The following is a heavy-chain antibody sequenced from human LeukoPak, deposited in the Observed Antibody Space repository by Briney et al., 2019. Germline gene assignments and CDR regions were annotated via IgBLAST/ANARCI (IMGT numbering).Heavy chain of an antibody. J-gene: IGHJ5*02. CDR2: IYASGRT. CDR1: GDSISTGYY. V-gene: IGHV4-61*02. CDR3: ARAIDSRNYQHKGFDP. D-gene: IGHD3-22*01. Sequence: PSETLSLTYTVSGDSISTGYYWDWFRQPAGKALEWIGRIYASGRTNYNPSLKSRVTISLDTSKNQFSLKLNSVTAADTAVDYCARAIDSRNYQHKGFDPWGQGTHDRVSS.